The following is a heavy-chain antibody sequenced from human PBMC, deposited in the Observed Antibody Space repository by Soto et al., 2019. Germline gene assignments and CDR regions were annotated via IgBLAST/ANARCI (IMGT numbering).Heavy chain of an antibody. D-gene: IGHD6-13*01. CDR2: INHSGST. V-gene: IGHV4-34*01. CDR1: GGSFSGYY. J-gene: IGHJ6*02. Sequence: SETLSLTCAVYGGSFSGYYWSWIRQPPGKGLEWIGEINHSGSTNYNPSPKSRVTISVDTSKNQFSLKLSSVTAADTAVYYCARVTSSSWHRGYYGMDVWGQGTTVTVSS. CDR3: ARVTSSSWHRGYYGMDV.